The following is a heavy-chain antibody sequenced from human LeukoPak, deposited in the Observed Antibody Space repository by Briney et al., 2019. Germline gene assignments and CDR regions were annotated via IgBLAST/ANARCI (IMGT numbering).Heavy chain of an antibody. V-gene: IGHV3-30*02. CDR2: IRYDGSNK. J-gene: IGHJ5*02. D-gene: IGHD3-10*01. CDR3: ARARRSGGITMIRGVKDRGWFDP. CDR1: GFNFSSYN. Sequence: GGSLRLSCAASGFNFSSYNMHWVRQAPGKGLEWVTFIRYDGSNKYYADSVKGRFTISRDNSKNTLYLQMNSLRAEDTAVYYCARARRSGGITMIRGVKDRGWFDPWGQGTLVTVSS.